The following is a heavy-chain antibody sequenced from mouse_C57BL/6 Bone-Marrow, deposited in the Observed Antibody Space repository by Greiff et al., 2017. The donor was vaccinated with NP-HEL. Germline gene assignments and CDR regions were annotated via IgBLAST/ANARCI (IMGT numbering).Heavy chain of an antibody. CDR2: IDPETGGT. CDR3: TRGPSYYGSGAWFAY. J-gene: IGHJ3*01. V-gene: IGHV1-15*01. D-gene: IGHD1-1*01. Sequence: VQLVESGAELVRPGASVTLSCKASGYTFTDYEMHWVKQTPVHGLEWIGAIDPETGGTAYNQKFKGKAILTADKSSSTAYMELRSLTSEDSAVYYCTRGPSYYGSGAWFAYWGQGTLVTVSA. CDR1: GYTFTDYE.